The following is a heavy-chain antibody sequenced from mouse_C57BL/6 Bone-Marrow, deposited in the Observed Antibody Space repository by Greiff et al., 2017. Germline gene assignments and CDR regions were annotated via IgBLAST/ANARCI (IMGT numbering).Heavy chain of an antibody. CDR2: IDPSDSYT. CDR3: ARRVYYDYDAGLYYYAMDY. CDR1: GYTFTSYW. Sequence: QVHVKQSGAELVRPGTSVKLSCKASGYTFTSYWMHWVKQRPGQGLEWIGVIDPSDSYTNYNQKFKGKATLTVDTSSSTAYMQLSSLTSEDSAVYYCARRVYYDYDAGLYYYAMDYWGQGTSVTVSS. J-gene: IGHJ4*01. V-gene: IGHV1-59*01. D-gene: IGHD2-4*01.